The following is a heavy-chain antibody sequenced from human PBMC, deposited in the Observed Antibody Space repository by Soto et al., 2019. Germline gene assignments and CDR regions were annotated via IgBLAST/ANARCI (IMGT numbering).Heavy chain of an antibody. J-gene: IGHJ4*02. V-gene: IGHV3-23*01. Sequence: GSLRLSCAASGFTFSSYAMSWVRQAPGKGLEWVSAISGSGGSTYYADSVKGRFTISRDNSKNTLYLQMNSLRAEDTAVYYCAKDPEVVVVVAAIDYWGQGTLVTVSS. CDR3: AKDPEVVVVVAAIDY. CDR2: ISGSGGST. D-gene: IGHD2-15*01. CDR1: GFTFSSYA.